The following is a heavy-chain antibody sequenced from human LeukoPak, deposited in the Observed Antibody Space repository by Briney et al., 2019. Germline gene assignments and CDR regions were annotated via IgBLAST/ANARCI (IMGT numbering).Heavy chain of an antibody. Sequence: GGSLRLSCAASGFTFSTYVVHWVRQAPGKGLEWVAVISSGGSDKYHAGSVKGRFTISRDNSKNTLYLQMDSLRAEDTAVYYCAKEVTIPAAGRKDYYYYGLDVWGQGTTVTVSS. J-gene: IGHJ6*02. CDR1: GFTFSTYV. V-gene: IGHV3-30*18. CDR3: AKEVTIPAAGRKDYYYYGLDV. CDR2: ISSGGSDK. D-gene: IGHD6-13*01.